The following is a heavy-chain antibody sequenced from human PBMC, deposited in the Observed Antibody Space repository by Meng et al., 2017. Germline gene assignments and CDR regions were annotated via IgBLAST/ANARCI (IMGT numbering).Heavy chain of an antibody. J-gene: IGHJ4*02. CDR2: IWYDGSNK. CDR1: GFTFRSYG. Sequence: VRLVESGGGLVNPGGSRRLSCAASGFTFRSYGMHWVPQAPGKGLEWVAVIWYDGSNKYYADSVEGRFTISRDNSKNTLYLQMNSLRAEDTAVYYCASPLLRFLEWLSMGYWGQGTLVTVSS. V-gene: IGHV3-33*08. CDR3: ASPLLRFLEWLSMGY. D-gene: IGHD3-3*01.